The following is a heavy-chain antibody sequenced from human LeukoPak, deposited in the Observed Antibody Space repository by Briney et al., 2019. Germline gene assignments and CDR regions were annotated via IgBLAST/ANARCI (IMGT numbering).Heavy chain of an antibody. CDR1: GGSFTGYY. D-gene: IGHD2-2*01. V-gene: IGHV4-34*01. J-gene: IGHJ4*02. CDR2: INHSGST. CDR3: ARGVVSDY. Sequence: PSETLSLTRAVYGGSFTGYYWSWIRQPPGKGLEWIGEINHSGSTNYNPSLKSRVTISVDTSKNQLSLKLSSVTAADTAVYYCARGVVSDYWGQGTLVTVSS.